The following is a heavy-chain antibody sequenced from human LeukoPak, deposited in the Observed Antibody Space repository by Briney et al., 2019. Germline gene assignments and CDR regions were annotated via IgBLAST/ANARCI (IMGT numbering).Heavy chain of an antibody. CDR2: ISYDGSNK. CDR3: AREVRHAMTPFFDY. D-gene: IGHD2-2*01. J-gene: IGHJ4*02. CDR1: GFTFSSYA. V-gene: IGHV3-30-3*01. Sequence: GRSLRLSCAASGFTFSSYAMHWVRQAPGKGLEWVAVISYDGSNKYYADSVKGRFIISRDNSKNTLYLQMNSLRAEDTAVYYCAREVRHAMTPFFDYWGQGTLVTVSS.